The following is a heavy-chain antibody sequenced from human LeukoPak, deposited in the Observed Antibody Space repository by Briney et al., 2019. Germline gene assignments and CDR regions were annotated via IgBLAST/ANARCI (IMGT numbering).Heavy chain of an antibody. D-gene: IGHD1-26*01. V-gene: IGHV1-69*02. CDR2: IIPILGIA. Sequence: ASVKVSCKASGYTFTGYYMHWVRQAPGQGLEWMGRIIPILGIANYAQKFQGRVTITADKSTSTAYMELSSLRSEDTAVYYCARQSSSGSYDYWGQGTLVTVSS. CDR1: GYTFTGYY. J-gene: IGHJ4*02. CDR3: ARQSSSGSYDY.